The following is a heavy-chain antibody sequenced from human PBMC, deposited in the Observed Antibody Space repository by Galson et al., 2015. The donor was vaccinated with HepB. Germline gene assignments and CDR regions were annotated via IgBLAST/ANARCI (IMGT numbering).Heavy chain of an antibody. J-gene: IGHJ4*02. CDR1: GFTVSSNY. D-gene: IGHD3-22*01. CDR3: ARRADYYDSSGYYFDY. V-gene: IGHV3-66*01. CDR2: IYSGGST. Sequence: SLRLSCAASGFTVSSNYMSWVRQAPGKGLEWVSVIYSGGSTYYADSVKGRFTISRDNSKNTLYLQMNSLRAEDTAVYYCARRADYYDSSGYYFDYWGQGTLVTVSS.